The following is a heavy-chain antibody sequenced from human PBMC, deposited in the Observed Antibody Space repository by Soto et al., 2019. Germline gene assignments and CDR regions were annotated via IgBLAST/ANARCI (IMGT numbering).Heavy chain of an antibody. CDR3: ARDGIKENSYDSSGYYCMDV. CDR1: GFTFSSYA. Sequence: GGSLRLSCAASGFTFSSYAMHWVRQAPGKGLEWVAVISYDGSNKYYADSVKGRFTISRDNSKNTLYLQMNSLRAEDTAVYYCARDGIKENSYDSSGYYCMDVWGQGTTVAVSS. V-gene: IGHV3-30-3*01. J-gene: IGHJ6*02. CDR2: ISYDGSNK. D-gene: IGHD3-22*01.